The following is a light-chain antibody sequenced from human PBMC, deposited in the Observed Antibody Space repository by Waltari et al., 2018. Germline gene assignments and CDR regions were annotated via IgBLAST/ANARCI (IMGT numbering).Light chain of an antibody. V-gene: IGLV2-14*03. CDR1: SSDIGGYNY. CDR3: SSYVSSSTLEL. Sequence: QSALTQPASVSGSPGQSITISRTGTSSDIGGYNYVSWYQQLPGRAPKLSIYDVSNRPSGVSNRFSGSKSGNTAYLTISGLQGEDEADYYCSSYVSSSTLELFGGGTSLAVL. J-gene: IGLJ2*01. CDR2: DVS.